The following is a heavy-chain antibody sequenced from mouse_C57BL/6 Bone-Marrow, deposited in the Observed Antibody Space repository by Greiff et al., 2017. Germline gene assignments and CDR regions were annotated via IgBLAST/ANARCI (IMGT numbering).Heavy chain of an antibody. CDR3: TRDLHAYDGGDY. J-gene: IGHJ2*01. CDR2: ISSGGDYI. D-gene: IGHD2-2*01. Sequence: EVKLMESGEGLVKPGGSLKLSCAASGFTFSSYAMSWVRQTPEKGLEWVAYISSGGDYIYYADTVKGRFTISRDNARNTLYLQMSSLKSEDTAMYYCTRDLHAYDGGDYWCQGPTLTVSA. V-gene: IGHV5-9-1*02. CDR1: GFTFSSYA.